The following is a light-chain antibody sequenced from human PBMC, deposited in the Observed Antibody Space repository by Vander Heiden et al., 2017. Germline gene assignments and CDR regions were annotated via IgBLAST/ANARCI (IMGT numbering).Light chain of an antibody. J-gene: IGKJ4*01. CDR3: QRLNSFPLT. Sequence: IPLTQSPSSLSASVGDRVTITCRASQGISSYLAWYQQKPGTAPKLLIYAASTLQTGVPSRFSGSGSGTDFTLTISSLQPEDFATYYCQRLNSFPLTFGGGTKVEIK. CDR2: AAS. CDR1: QGISSY. V-gene: IGKV1-9*01.